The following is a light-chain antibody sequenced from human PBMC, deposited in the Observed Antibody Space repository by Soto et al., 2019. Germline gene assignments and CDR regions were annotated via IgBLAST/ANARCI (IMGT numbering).Light chain of an antibody. V-gene: IGKV1-5*03. CDR1: QTIISW. CDR2: KAS. Sequence: DIQITQSPSTLSGSGGDRVTITCRASQTIISWLSWYQHKPWKAPKLLIYKASTLKSGVPSRFSGSGSGTDFTLTISSLEPEDFAVYYCQQRSNWPRTFAQGTKVDIK. J-gene: IGKJ1*01. CDR3: QQRSNWPRT.